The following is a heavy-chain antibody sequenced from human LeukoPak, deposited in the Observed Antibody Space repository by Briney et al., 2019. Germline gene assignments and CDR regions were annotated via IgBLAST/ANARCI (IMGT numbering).Heavy chain of an antibody. CDR1: GFTFTSSA. CDR2: IVVGSGNT. J-gene: IGHJ4*02. D-gene: IGHD3-22*01. Sequence: ASVKVSCKASGFTFTSSAVQWVRQARGQRLEWIGWIVVGSGNTNYAQKFQERVTITRDMSTSTAYMELSSLRSEDTAVYYCTAEEEDRDYYDSSWGQGTLVTVSS. V-gene: IGHV1-58*01. CDR3: TAEEEDRDYYDSS.